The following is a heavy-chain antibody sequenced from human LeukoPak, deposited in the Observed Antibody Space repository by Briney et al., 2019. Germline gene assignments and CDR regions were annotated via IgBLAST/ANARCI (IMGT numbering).Heavy chain of an antibody. CDR1: GGTFSSYA. J-gene: IGHJ4*02. D-gene: IGHD5-12*01. CDR2: ISAYNGNT. Sequence: ASVKVSCKASGGTFSSYAISWVRQAPGQGLEWMGWISAYNGNTNYAQKLQGRVTMTTDTSTSTAYMELRSLRSDDTAVYYCARERWYSGYDYHFDYWGQGTLVTVSS. CDR3: ARERWYSGYDYHFDY. V-gene: IGHV1-18*01.